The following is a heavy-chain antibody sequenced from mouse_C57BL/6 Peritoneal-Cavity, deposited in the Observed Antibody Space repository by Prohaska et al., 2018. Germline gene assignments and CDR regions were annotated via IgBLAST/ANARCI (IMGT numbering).Heavy chain of an antibody. Sequence: QVQLQQPGTELVKPGASVKLSCKASGYTFTSYWMHWVKQRPGQGLEWIARIYPGSGNTYYNEKFKGKATLTAEKSSSTAYMQLSSLTSEDSAVYFCARYYGSSPYYFDYWGQGTTLTVSS. V-gene: IGHV1-76*01. D-gene: IGHD1-1*01. CDR1: GYTFTSYW. CDR3: ARYYGSSPYYFDY. CDR2: IYPGSGNT. J-gene: IGHJ2*01.